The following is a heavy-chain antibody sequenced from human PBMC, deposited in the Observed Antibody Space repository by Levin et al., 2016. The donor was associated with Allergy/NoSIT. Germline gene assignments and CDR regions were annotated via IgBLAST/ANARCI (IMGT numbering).Heavy chain of an antibody. D-gene: IGHD2-15*01. J-gene: IGHJ4*02. V-gene: IGHV4-38-2*02. CDR3: ARDGGGVAATDY. Sequence: WIRQPPGKGLEWIGSIYYSGSTYYNPSLKSRVTISVDTSKNQFSLKLSSVTAADTAVYYCARDGGGVAATDYWGQGTLVTVSS. CDR2: IYYSGST.